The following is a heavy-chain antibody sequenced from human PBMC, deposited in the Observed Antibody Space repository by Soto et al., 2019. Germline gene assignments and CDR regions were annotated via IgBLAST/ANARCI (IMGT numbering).Heavy chain of an antibody. D-gene: IGHD3-10*01. J-gene: IGHJ4*02. Sequence: ASVKVSCKASGYAFSFGFSWVRQAPGQGLEWMGWISASDGSTNSAQKFRGRISLTTDTATNTAYLDLLSRTSDDTAVYFCATYYIGSGSYYRFDNWGQGTLVTVSS. V-gene: IGHV1-18*01. CDR1: GYAFSFG. CDR3: ATYYIGSGSYYRFDN. CDR2: ISASDGST.